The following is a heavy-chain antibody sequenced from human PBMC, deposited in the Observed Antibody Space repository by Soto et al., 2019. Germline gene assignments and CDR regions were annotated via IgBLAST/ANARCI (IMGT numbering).Heavy chain of an antibody. J-gene: IGHJ4*02. CDR2: MSYDGTKQ. D-gene: IGHD6-13*01. Sequence: QVQLVESGGGVFQPGRSLRLSCAASGFTFSTYGMHWVRQAPGKGLEWVAAMSYDGTKQYYVDSVKGRYTISRDNSRNKLFLQLNSLRDEDTGVYYCAKVYGSNGVDHWGQGTPVTVSS. V-gene: IGHV3-30*18. CDR3: AKVYGSNGVDH. CDR1: GFTFSTYG.